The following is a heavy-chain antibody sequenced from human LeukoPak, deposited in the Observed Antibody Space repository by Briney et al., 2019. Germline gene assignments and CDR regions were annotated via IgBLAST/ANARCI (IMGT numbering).Heavy chain of an antibody. CDR3: ANLDIVVVPAAYFQH. Sequence: PGGSLRLSCAASGFTFSSYSLNWVRQAPGKGLEWVSSISSGSSYIFYADSVQGRFTTSRDNAKNSLYLQMNSLRAEDTAVYYCANLDIVVVPAAYFQHWGQGTLVTVSS. D-gene: IGHD2-2*03. V-gene: IGHV3-21*04. CDR1: GFTFSSYS. J-gene: IGHJ1*01. CDR2: ISSGSSYI.